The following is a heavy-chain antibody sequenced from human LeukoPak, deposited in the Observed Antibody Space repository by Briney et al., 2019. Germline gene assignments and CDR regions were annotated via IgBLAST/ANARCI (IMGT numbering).Heavy chain of an antibody. Sequence: SETLSLTCTVSGGSISSGGYYWSWIRQHPGKGLEWIGSIYYSGSTNYNPSLQGRVTISLDTSRNQFSLKLSSVTAPDTAVYYCASGDNDPLFDYWGQGTLVTVSS. J-gene: IGHJ4*02. CDR3: ASGDNDPLFDY. D-gene: IGHD1-1*01. CDR1: GGSISSGGYY. CDR2: IYYSGST. V-gene: IGHV4-31*03.